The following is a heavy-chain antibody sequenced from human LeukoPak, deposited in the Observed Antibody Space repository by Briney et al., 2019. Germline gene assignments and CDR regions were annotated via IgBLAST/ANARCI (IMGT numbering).Heavy chain of an antibody. V-gene: IGHV4-39*07. J-gene: IGHJ4*02. Sequence: SETLSLTCTVSGGSISSSSYYWGWIRQPPGKGLEWIGSIYYSGSTYYNPSLKSRVTISVDTSKNQFSLKLSSVTAADTAVYYCARVVGADSSGYYYYGFPPAYFDYWGQGTLVTVSS. CDR2: IYYSGST. CDR1: GGSISSSSYY. CDR3: ARVVGADSSGYYYYGFPPAYFDY. D-gene: IGHD3-22*01.